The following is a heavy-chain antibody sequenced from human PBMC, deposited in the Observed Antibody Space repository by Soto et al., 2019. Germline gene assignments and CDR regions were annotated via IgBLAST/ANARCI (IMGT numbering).Heavy chain of an antibody. CDR2: ISPYTGNT. D-gene: IGHD3-16*01. V-gene: IGHV1-18*01. Sequence: QVQLVQSGDEVKKPGASVKVSCKASGYIFVNYGIAWVRQAPGQGLEWMGWISPYTGNTHSATKVQGRLTMTTDTXXSTAYMDLGSLTSDDTAVYYCVMVDNYVTPTPQDGWGQGTTVTVSS. CDR1: GYIFVNYG. CDR3: VMVDNYVTPTPQDG. J-gene: IGHJ6*02.